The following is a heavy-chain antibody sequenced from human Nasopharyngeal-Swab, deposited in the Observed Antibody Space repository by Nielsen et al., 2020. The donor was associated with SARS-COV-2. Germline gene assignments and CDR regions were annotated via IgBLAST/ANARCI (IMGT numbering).Heavy chain of an antibody. V-gene: IGHV3-21*01. CDR1: GFTFSSYS. D-gene: IGHD5-12*01. J-gene: IGHJ4*02. Sequence: GESLKISCAASGFTFSSYSMNWVRQAPGKGLEWVSSISSSSSYIYYADSVKDQFTISRDNAKNSLYLQMNSLRAEDTAVYYCARGGYSGYDDNDYWGQGTLVTVSS. CDR2: ISSSSSYI. CDR3: ARGGYSGYDDNDY.